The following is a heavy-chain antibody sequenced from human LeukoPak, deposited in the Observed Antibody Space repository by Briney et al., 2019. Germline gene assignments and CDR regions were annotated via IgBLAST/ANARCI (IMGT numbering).Heavy chain of an antibody. Sequence: GGSLRLSCAASGFTFSSYGMHWVRQAPGKGXXXXXXXXXDGSNKYYADSVKGRFTISRDNSKNTLYLQMNSLRAEDTAVHYCARDRFGGYCSGGSCYYFDYWGQGTLVTVSS. CDR3: ARDRFGGYCSGGSCYYFDY. CDR2: XXXDGSNK. V-gene: IGHV3-33*01. CDR1: GFTFSSYG. J-gene: IGHJ4*02. D-gene: IGHD2-15*01.